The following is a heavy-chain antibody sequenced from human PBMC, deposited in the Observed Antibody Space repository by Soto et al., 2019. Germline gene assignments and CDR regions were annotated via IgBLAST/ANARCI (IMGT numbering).Heavy chain of an antibody. CDR3: ARGRYCLTGRCFPNWFDS. Sequence: SETLSLTCSVSGDSISNLDYFWAWIRQPPGQALEYIGYIYKSATTYYNPSFESRVAISVDTSKSQFSLNVTSVTAADTAVYFCARGRYCLTGRCFPNWFDSWGQVTLVTVSS. D-gene: IGHD7-27*01. CDR1: GDSISNLDYF. V-gene: IGHV4-30-4*01. CDR2: IYKSATT. J-gene: IGHJ5*01.